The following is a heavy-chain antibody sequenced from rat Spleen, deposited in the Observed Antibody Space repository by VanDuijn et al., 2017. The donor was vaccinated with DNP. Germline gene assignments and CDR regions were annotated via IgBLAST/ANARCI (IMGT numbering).Heavy chain of an antibody. J-gene: IGHJ2*01. V-gene: IGHV4-2*01. Sequence: EVKLVESGGGLAQPGRSLKLSCAASGFNFNDYWMGWVRQAPGKGLEWIAEINKDSSTIKYIPSLKDKITISRDNAQNTLTLQMSKLGSDDTAIYYCVREEFGVDFWGQGVMVTVSS. CDR1: GFNFNDYW. CDR3: VREEFGVDF. CDR2: INKDSSTI. D-gene: IGHD4-3*01.